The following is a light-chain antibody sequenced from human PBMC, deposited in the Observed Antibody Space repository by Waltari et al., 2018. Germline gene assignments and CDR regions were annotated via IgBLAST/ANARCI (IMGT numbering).Light chain of an antibody. Sequence: QSALTHTAPVSGSPGQSIPLPHTGTSSDVGRYNYVPWYQQHPGKTPKLMIYDVGNRPSGVSTRFSGSKSGNTASPTISGLQAEDEADYYCSSYTSSSAQVVFGGGTKLTVL. CDR1: SSDVGRYNY. CDR3: SSYTSSSAQVV. J-gene: IGLJ2*01. V-gene: IGLV2-14*01. CDR2: DVG.